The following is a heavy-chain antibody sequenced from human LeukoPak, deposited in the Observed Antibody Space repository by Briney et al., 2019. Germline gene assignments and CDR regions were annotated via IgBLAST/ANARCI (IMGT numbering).Heavy chain of an antibody. V-gene: IGHV3-7*01. J-gene: IGHJ4*02. D-gene: IGHD2-2*01. CDR1: GFSFGSFR. Sequence: GGSLILSCAASGFSFGSFRMTWVRQAPGKALEWVASVKQDGSEQMYVDSVKGRFTISRDNAKKSLSLQMDRLRVEDTAVYYCARLSRQDSSYSPVDYWGQGTLVTVSS. CDR3: ARLSRQDSSYSPVDY. CDR2: VKQDGSEQ.